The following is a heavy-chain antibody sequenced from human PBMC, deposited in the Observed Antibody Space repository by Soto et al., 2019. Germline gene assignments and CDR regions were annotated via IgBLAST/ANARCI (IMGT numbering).Heavy chain of an antibody. J-gene: IGHJ6*02. CDR1: GYSFTSDW. CDR2: IYPGDSDT. CDR3: ASRSILTGYYMRGFYGMDV. D-gene: IGHD3-9*01. V-gene: IGHV5-51*03. Sequence: EVQLVQSGAEVKKPGESLKISCKGSGYSFTSDWIGWVRQMPGKGLEWMGIIYPGDSDTSYSPSFQGQVTISADKSIRTAYLQWSSLKASDPAMYYCASRSILTGYYMRGFYGMDVLGQGTTVTVSS.